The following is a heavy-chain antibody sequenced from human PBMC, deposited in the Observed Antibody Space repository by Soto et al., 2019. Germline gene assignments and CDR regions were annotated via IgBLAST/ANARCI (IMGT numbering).Heavy chain of an antibody. CDR1: GGTFSSYA. Sequence: VKVSCKASGGTFSSYAISWVRQAPGQGLEWMGGIIPIFGTANYAQKFQGRVTITADKSTSTAYMELSSLRSEDTAVYYCARDSYGGGSGWYFDYWGQGTLVTVSS. D-gene: IGHD6-19*01. CDR3: ARDSYGGGSGWYFDY. J-gene: IGHJ4*02. V-gene: IGHV1-69*06. CDR2: IIPIFGTA.